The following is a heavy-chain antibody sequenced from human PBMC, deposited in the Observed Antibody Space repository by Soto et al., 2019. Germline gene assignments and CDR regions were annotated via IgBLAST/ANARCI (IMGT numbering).Heavy chain of an antibody. CDR3: AKDRRGVELAGTWGILGH. J-gene: IGHJ4*02. CDR1: GFTFSSYA. Sequence: PGGSLRLSCAASGFTFSSYAMSWVRQAPGKGLEWVSAISGSGGSTYYADSVKGRFTISRDNSKNTLYLQMNSLRAEDTAVYYCAKDRRGVELAGTWGILGHWGQGDQVTVSS. CDR2: ISGSGGST. D-gene: IGHD3-10*01. V-gene: IGHV3-23*01.